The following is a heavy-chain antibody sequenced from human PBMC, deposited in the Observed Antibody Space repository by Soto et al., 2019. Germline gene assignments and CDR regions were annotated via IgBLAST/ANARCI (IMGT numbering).Heavy chain of an antibody. Sequence: LRLSCAASGFTFSSYGMHWVRQAPGKGLEWVAVIWYDGSNKYYADSVKGRFTISRDNSKNTLYLQMNSLRAEDTAVYYCARDSLEYYDFWSGSSSLGYWGQGTLVTVSS. CDR3: ARDSLEYYDFWSGSSSLGY. CDR2: IWYDGSNK. V-gene: IGHV3-33*01. CDR1: GFTFSSYG. J-gene: IGHJ4*02. D-gene: IGHD3-3*01.